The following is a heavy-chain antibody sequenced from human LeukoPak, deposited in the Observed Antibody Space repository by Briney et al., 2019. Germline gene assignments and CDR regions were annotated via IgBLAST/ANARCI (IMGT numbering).Heavy chain of an antibody. CDR3: AKDSSGSYNYFDY. Sequence: GGSLRLSCAASGFTFSSYGMHWVRQAPGKGLEWVTFIRYDGSDKYYADSVKGRFTISRDNSKNTLYLQMNGLRAEDTAFYYCAKDSSGSYNYFDYWGQGTLVTASS. D-gene: IGHD1-26*01. J-gene: IGHJ4*02. V-gene: IGHV3-30*02. CDR1: GFTFSSYG. CDR2: IRYDGSDK.